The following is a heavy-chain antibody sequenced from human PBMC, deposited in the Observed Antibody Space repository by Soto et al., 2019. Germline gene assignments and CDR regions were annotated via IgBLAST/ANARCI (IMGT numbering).Heavy chain of an antibody. CDR3: AKGSASGSPYYFDY. CDR1: GFTFSDYA. Sequence: GGSLRLSCAASGFTFSDYATSWVRQAPGKGLEWISAITGSGGDTYHGDSVKGGFTISRDNSKNTLALQMNSLRADDTAVYFCAKGSASGSPYYFDYWGQGTLVTVSS. D-gene: IGHD6-25*01. V-gene: IGHV3-23*01. CDR2: ITGSGGDT. J-gene: IGHJ4*02.